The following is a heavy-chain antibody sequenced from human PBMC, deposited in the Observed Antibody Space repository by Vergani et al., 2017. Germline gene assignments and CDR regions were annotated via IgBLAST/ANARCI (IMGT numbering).Heavy chain of an antibody. Sequence: QVQLVESGGGVFQPGTSLRLSCVVSGFALNRHAMYWVRQAPGTGLELVVGIAFDGTNEYYPDLVKGRFTISRDIAKNTLYLQVRSLRLEDTGVYHCVRDRGLCAGGRCYTEAWDYWGQGTTVTVSS. V-gene: IGHV3-30-3*01. D-gene: IGHD2-2*02. CDR3: VRDRGLCAGGRCYTEAWDY. CDR1: GFALNRHA. J-gene: IGHJ4*02. CDR2: IAFDGTNE.